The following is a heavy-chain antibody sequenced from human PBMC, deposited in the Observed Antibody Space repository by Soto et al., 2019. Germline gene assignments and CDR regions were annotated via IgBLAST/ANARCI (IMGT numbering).Heavy chain of an antibody. D-gene: IGHD4-4*01. CDR1: GFTVSHNY. V-gene: IGHV3-53*01. CDR2: IYSASST. CDR3: ARDTDYYGIDV. J-gene: IGHJ6*04. Sequence: EVQLVESGGGLIQPGGSLRLSCAASGFTVSHNYMSWVRQAPGEGLEWVSVIYSASSTYYADSVKGRFTISRDNSKNRLYLHMNSLRAEDTAIYYCARDTDYYGIDVGGKGTTVTVSS.